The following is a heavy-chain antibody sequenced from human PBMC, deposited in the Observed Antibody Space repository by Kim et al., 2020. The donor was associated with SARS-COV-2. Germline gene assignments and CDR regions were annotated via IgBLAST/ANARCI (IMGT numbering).Heavy chain of an antibody. J-gene: IGHJ4*02. CDR3: ARDSSSGEYYYDSSGPYYFDY. D-gene: IGHD3-22*01. Sequence: ASVKVSCKASGYTFTSYGISWVRQAPGQGLEWMGWISAYNGNTNYAQKLQGRVTMTTDTSTSTAYMELRSLRSDDTAVYYCARDSSSGEYYYDSSGPYYFDYWGQGTLVTVSS. CDR1: GYTFTSYG. CDR2: ISAYNGNT. V-gene: IGHV1-18*01.